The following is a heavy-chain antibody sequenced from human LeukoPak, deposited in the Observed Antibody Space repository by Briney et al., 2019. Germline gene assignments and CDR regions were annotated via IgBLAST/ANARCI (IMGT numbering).Heavy chain of an antibody. J-gene: IGHJ5*02. CDR3: ARRPIVGATSWFDP. V-gene: IGHV1-18*01. D-gene: IGHD1-26*01. Sequence: GASVKVSCKASGYTFTSYGISWVRQAPGQGRVRMGWISAYNGNTNYAQKLQGRVTMTTDTSTSTAYMELRSLRSDDTAVYYCARRPIVGATSWFDPWGQGTLVTVSS. CDR1: GYTFTSYG. CDR2: ISAYNGNT.